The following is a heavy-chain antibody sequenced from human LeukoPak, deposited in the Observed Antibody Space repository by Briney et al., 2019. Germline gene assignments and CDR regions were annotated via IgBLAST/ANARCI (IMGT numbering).Heavy chain of an antibody. J-gene: IGHJ4*02. CDR3: ARWLLWFGQLDDY. D-gene: IGHD3-10*01. Sequence: ETWDLLCTVSGGSSSSSSFYWGWIRQPPGKGLEWIGTIYYSGSTYYSPSLKSRLTISVDTSKNQFSLKLNSVTAADTAVYYCARWLLWFGQLDDYWGQGSLVTVSS. V-gene: IGHV4-39*01. CDR1: GGSSSSSSFY. CDR2: IYYSGST.